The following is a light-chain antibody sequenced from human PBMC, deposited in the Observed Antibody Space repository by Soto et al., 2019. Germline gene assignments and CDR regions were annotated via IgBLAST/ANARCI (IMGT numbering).Light chain of an antibody. V-gene: IGKV1-5*01. Sequence: DIQMTQSPSTLSASVGDRVTITCRASQSISSWLAWYQQKPGKAPKLLIYDASSLESGVPSRFSGSGSGTEFTRTISSLQPDDFATYCCQLRWTFGQGTKLAIK. CDR3: QLRWT. CDR1: QSISSW. CDR2: DAS. J-gene: IGKJ1*01.